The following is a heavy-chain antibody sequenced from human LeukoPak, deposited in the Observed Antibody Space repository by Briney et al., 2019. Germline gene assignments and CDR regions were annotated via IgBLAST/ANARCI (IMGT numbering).Heavy chain of an antibody. V-gene: IGHV3-7*04. CDR3: ARGTPAYSYGSSAYHYDYFEY. CDR2: IKQDGSEK. J-gene: IGHJ4*02. Sequence: GGSLRLSCAASGFTFNRYWMSWVRQAPGKGLEWVANIKQDGSEKNYVDSVKGRFTISRDNAKNALYLQMNSLRAEDTAVYYCARGTPAYSYGSSAYHYDYFEYWGQGILVTVSS. D-gene: IGHD3-22*01. CDR1: GFTFNRYW.